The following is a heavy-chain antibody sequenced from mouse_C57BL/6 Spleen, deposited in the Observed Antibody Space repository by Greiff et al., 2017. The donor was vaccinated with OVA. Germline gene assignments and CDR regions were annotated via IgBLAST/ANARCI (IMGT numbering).Heavy chain of an antibody. J-gene: IGHJ2*01. CDR2: IDPETGGT. D-gene: IGHD4-1*01. CDR1: GYTFTDYE. V-gene: IGHV1-15*01. Sequence: VKLMESGAELVRPGASVTLSCKASGYTFTDYEMHWVKQTPVHGLEWIGAIDPETGGTAYNQKFKGKAILTADKSSSTAYMELRSLTSEDSAVYYCTRSLLGRGYFDYWGQGTTLTVSS. CDR3: TRSLLGRGYFDY.